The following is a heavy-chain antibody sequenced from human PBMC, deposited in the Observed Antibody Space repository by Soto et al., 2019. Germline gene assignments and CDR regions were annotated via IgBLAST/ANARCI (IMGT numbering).Heavy chain of an antibody. V-gene: IGHV4-59*01. CDR1: GGSISSYY. Sequence: SETLSLTCTVSGGSISSYYWSWIRQPPGRGLEWIGYIYYSGSTNYNPSLKSRVTISVDTSKNQFSLKLSSVTAADTAVYYCARDRANYFDYWGQGTLVTVSS. J-gene: IGHJ4*02. CDR2: IYYSGST. CDR3: ARDRANYFDY.